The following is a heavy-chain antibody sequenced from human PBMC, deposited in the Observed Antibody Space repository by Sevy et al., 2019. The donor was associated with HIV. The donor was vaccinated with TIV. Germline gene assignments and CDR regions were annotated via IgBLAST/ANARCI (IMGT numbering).Heavy chain of an antibody. CDR3: AREGVGERWLQLRDYDYYYMDV. V-gene: IGHV3-21*01. CDR2: ISSSSYI. CDR1: GFTFSSYS. J-gene: IGHJ6*03. Sequence: GGSLRLSCAASGFTFSSYSMNWVRQAPGKGLEWVSSISSSSYIYYADSVKGRFTISRDNAKNSLYLQMNSLRAEDTAVYYCAREGVGERWLQLRDYDYYYMDVRGKGTTVTVSS. D-gene: IGHD5-12*01.